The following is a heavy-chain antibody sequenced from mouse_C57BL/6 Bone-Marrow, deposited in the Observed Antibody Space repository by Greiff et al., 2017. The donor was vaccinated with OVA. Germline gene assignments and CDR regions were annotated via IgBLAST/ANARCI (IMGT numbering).Heavy chain of an antibody. J-gene: IGHJ4*01. Sequence: VKLMESGPGLVQPSQSLSITCTVSGFSLTSYGVHWVRQPPGKGLEWLGVLWSGGSTDYNAAFISRLSISKDNSKSQVFFKMNSLQADDTAIYYCAKTDWYAMDYWGQGTSVTVSS. D-gene: IGHD4-1*01. CDR1: GFSLTSYG. CDR2: LWSGGST. V-gene: IGHV2-4*01. CDR3: AKTDWYAMDY.